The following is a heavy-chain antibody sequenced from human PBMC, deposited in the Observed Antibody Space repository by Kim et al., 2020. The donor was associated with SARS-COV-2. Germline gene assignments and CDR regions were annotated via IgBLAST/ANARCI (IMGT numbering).Heavy chain of an antibody. CDR1: GFTFSSYW. D-gene: IGHD3-9*01. CDR3: ARGVIITSQNIVIPYYFDY. J-gene: IGHJ4*02. CDR2: IKQDGSEK. Sequence: GGSLRLSCAASGFTFSSYWMSWVRQAPGKGLEWVANIKQDGSEKYYVDSVKGRFTISRDNAKNSLYLQMNSLRAEDTAVYYCARGVIITSQNIVIPYYFDYWGQGTLVTVSS. V-gene: IGHV3-7*01.